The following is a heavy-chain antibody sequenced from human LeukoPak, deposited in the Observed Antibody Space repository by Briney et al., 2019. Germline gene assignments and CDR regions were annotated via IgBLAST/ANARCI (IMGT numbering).Heavy chain of an antibody. D-gene: IGHD4-23*01. CDR1: GFTFSGYE. Sequence: GGSLRLSCAASGFTFSGYEMNWVRQAPGKGLEWVSYINGSGGSTYYADSVKGRFTISRDNAKNSVYLQMNSLRAEDTAVYYCARRLTTAVALWGQGTLVTVSS. CDR3: ARRLTTAVAL. CDR2: INGSGGST. J-gene: IGHJ4*02. V-gene: IGHV3-48*03.